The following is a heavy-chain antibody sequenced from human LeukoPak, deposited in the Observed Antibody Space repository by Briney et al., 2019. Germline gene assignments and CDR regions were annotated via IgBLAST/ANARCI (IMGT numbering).Heavy chain of an antibody. CDR2: VNTDGSDI. CDR3: ARDITIFGVVINFDY. V-gene: IGHV3-74*01. Sequence: GGSLRLSCAASGFTFSSYWMHWVRQAPAKGLVWVSRVNTDGSDISYADSVKGRFTISRDNAKNSLYLQMNSLRAEDTAVYYCARDITIFGVVINFDYWGRGTLVTVSS. J-gene: IGHJ4*02. CDR1: GFTFSSYW. D-gene: IGHD3-3*01.